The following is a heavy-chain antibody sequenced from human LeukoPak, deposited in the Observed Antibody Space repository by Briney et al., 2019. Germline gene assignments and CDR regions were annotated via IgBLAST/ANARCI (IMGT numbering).Heavy chain of an antibody. CDR3: ARRRGYGNYEGYFDY. CDR1: GYSFTSYW. Sequence: GESLKISCKGSGYSFTSYWIGWVRQIPGKGLEWMGIIYPGDSDTRYSPSFQGQVTISVEKSISTAYLQWSSLKASDTAMYYCARRRGYGNYEGYFDYWGQGTLVTVCS. CDR2: IYPGDSDT. V-gene: IGHV5-51*01. J-gene: IGHJ4*02. D-gene: IGHD4-11*01.